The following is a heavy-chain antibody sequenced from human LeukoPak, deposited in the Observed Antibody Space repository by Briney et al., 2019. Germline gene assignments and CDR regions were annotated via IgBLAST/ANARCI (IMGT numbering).Heavy chain of an antibody. CDR1: VGSISSSSYY. Sequence: SETLSLTCAVSVGSISSSSYYWGWIRQPPGKGLEWIGSIYYSGSTYYNPSLKSRVTISVDTSKNQFSLKLSSVTAADTAVYYCARHPKRSGYGYFDPWGQGTLVTVSS. D-gene: IGHD5-18*01. J-gene: IGHJ5*02. CDR2: IYYSGST. V-gene: IGHV4-39*01. CDR3: ARHPKRSGYGYFDP.